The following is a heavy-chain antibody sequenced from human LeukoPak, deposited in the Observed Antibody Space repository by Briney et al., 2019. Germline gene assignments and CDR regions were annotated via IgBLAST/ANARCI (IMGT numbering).Heavy chain of an antibody. V-gene: IGHV3-23*01. CDR2: ISGSGGST. J-gene: IGHJ6*02. CDR3: AKAGCSSTSCSRPYGMDV. Sequence: GGSLRLTCVASGLTFSSYAMSWVRQAPGKGLEWVSTISGSGGSTYYADSVKGRFTISRDNSKNTLYLQMSSLRAEDTAVYYCAKAGCSSTSCSRPYGMDVWGQGTTATVSS. CDR1: GLTFSSYA. D-gene: IGHD2-2*01.